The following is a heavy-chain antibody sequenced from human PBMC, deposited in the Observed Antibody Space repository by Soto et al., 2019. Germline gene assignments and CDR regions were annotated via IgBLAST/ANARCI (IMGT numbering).Heavy chain of an antibody. J-gene: IGHJ6*02. D-gene: IGHD1-7*01. Sequence: QVQLVESGGGVVQPGRSLRLSCAAFGFTFSSYAVQWVRQAPGRGLEWVALISYDGSNKYYADSVKGRFTISRDNSKNTLYLQMNSLRPEDTALYHCARDQGGTTLYYHGMDVWGQGTTVTVSS. CDR2: ISYDGSNK. CDR1: GFTFSSYA. V-gene: IGHV3-30-3*01. CDR3: ARDQGGTTLYYHGMDV.